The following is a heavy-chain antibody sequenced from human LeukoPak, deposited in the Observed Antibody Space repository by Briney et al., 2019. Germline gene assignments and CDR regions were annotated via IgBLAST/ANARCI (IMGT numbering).Heavy chain of an antibody. D-gene: IGHD2-2*01. CDR1: GFTFSDYY. J-gene: IGHJ3*02. CDR3: ARGFRWVPAAIFAFDI. Sequence: PGGSLRLSCAASGFTFSDYYMSWIRQAPGKGLEWVSYISSSGSTIYYADSVKGRFTISRDNAKNSLYLQMNSLRAEDTAVYYCARGFRWVPAAIFAFDIWGQGTMVTVSS. V-gene: IGHV3-11*04. CDR2: ISSSGSTI.